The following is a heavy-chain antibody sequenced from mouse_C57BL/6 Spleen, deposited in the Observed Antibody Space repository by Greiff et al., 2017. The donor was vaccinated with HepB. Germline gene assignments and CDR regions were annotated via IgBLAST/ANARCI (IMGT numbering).Heavy chain of an antibody. CDR1: GYTFTSYD. Sequence: VKLQQSGPELVKPGASVKLSCKASGYTFTSYDINWVKQRPGQGLEWIGWIYPRDGSTKYNEKFKGKATLTVDTSSSTAYMELHSLTSEDSAVYFCARPYYYGSSYYFDYWGQGTTLTVSS. J-gene: IGHJ2*01. D-gene: IGHD1-1*01. CDR2: IYPRDGST. V-gene: IGHV1-85*01. CDR3: ARPYYYGSSYYFDY.